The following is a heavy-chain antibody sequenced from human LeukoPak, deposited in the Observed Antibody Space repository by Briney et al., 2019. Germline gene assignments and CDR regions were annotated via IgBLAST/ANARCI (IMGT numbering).Heavy chain of an antibody. V-gene: IGHV4-59*01. D-gene: IGHD6-6*01. Sequence: SETLSLTCTVSGGALSSYYLSWIRQPPGKGPEWIGYIYYSGSTNYNPSLQSRVTISVDTSKNPFSLKLSSLTAADTAVYYCARVPSIAAHFDYWGQGTLVTVSS. CDR3: ARVPSIAAHFDY. CDR2: IYYSGST. J-gene: IGHJ4*02. CDR1: GGALSSYY.